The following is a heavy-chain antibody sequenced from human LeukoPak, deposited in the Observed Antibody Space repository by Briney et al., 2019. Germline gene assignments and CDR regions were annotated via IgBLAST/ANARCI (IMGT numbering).Heavy chain of an antibody. V-gene: IGHV3-21*01. Sequence: PGGSLRLSCAASLFSFSSYSMSSVRQAPGEGLERVSHISSSSSYIYYADSVKGRFTISRDNAKNSLYLQMNSLRAEDTAVYYCATHPPDYDYVWGSYNDYWGQGTLVTVSS. CDR3: ATHPPDYDYVWGSYNDY. CDR2: ISSSSSYI. CDR1: LFSFSSYS. J-gene: IGHJ4*02. D-gene: IGHD3-16*01.